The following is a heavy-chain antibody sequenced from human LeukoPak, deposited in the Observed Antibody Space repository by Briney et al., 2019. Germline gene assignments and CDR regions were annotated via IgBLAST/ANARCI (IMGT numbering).Heavy chain of an antibody. J-gene: IGHJ4*02. V-gene: IGHV6-1*01. D-gene: IGHD6-13*01. Sequence: SQTLSLTCAISVDSVSSNSAAWNWIRQSPSRGLEWLGRTYYRAKWYNDSAVSVKSRITINPDTSKNQFSLRLNSVTPEDTAVYYCARDTPIAGSSWYLDYFDYWGQGTLVTVSS. CDR3: ARDTPIAGSSWYLDYFDY. CDR1: VDSVSSNSAA. CDR2: TYYRAKWYN.